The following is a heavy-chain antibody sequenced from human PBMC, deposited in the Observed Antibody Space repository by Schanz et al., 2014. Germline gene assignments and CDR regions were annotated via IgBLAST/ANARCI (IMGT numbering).Heavy chain of an antibody. Sequence: EVQLLESGGALVQPGGSLRLSCSASGFTFSTYAMSWVRQAPGKGLEWVSAINGNGGITYYADPVKGRFTISRDNSKNTLYLQMKSLRVEDTAVYYCARDGDFDYWGQGTLVTVSS. CDR2: INGNGGIT. J-gene: IGHJ4*02. CDR3: ARDGDFDY. CDR1: GFTFSTYA. V-gene: IGHV3-23*01.